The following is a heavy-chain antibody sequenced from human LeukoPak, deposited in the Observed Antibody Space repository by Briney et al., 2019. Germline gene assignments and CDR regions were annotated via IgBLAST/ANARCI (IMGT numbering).Heavy chain of an antibody. CDR1: RFTFSSYG. J-gene: IGHJ5*02. D-gene: IGHD3-3*01. CDR2: ISFDGSNK. Sequence: GGSLRLSCATSRFTFSSYGMHWVRQAPGKGLEWVAVISFDGSNKYYADSVKGRFTISRDNSKNTLYLQMNSLRAEDTAVYYCARDYDFWSGYQTNWFDPWGQGTLVTVSS. V-gene: IGHV3-30*03. CDR3: ARDYDFWSGYQTNWFDP.